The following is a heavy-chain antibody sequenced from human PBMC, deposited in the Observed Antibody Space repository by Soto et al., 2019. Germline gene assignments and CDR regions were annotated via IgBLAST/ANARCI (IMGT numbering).Heavy chain of an antibody. D-gene: IGHD3-3*01. V-gene: IGHV1-18*04. CDR2: ISAYNGNT. CDR1: GYTFTSYG. CDR3: ARVEMDYDFWSGGFDP. Sequence: RASVKVSCKASGYTFTSYGISWVRQAPGQGLEWMGWISAYNGNTNYAQKLQGRVTMTTDTSTSTAYMELRSLRSDDTAVYYCARVEMDYDFWSGGFDPWGQGTLVTVSS. J-gene: IGHJ5*02.